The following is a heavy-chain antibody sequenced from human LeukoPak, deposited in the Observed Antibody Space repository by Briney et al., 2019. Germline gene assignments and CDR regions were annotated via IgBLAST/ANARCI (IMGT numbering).Heavy chain of an antibody. Sequence: GGSLRLSCAAYGITFSDYYMSWIRQAPGRGLEWVSYISSGGGTIHYADSVKGRFTISRDNAKNSLYLQMNSLRAEDTAVYYCAKEYCTSTNCRVYFYFFMDVWGKGTTVTISS. CDR3: AKEYCTSTNCRVYFYFFMDV. V-gene: IGHV3-11*04. CDR2: ISSGGGTI. D-gene: IGHD2-2*01. CDR1: GITFSDYY. J-gene: IGHJ6*03.